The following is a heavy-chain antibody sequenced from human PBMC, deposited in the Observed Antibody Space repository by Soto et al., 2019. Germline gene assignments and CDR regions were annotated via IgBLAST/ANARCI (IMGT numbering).Heavy chain of an antibody. CDR1: GGSISSSNW. V-gene: IGHV4-4*02. CDR3: ARGRTYYYDSSGYYWDY. J-gene: IGHJ4*02. Sequence: QVQLQESGPGLVKPSGTLSLTCAVSGGSISSSNWWSWVRQPPGKGLEWIGEIYHSGSTNYNPSLKSRVTISVDKSKNQFSLKLSSVTAPDTAVYYCARGRTYYYDSSGYYWDYWGQGTLVTVSS. CDR2: IYHSGST. D-gene: IGHD3-22*01.